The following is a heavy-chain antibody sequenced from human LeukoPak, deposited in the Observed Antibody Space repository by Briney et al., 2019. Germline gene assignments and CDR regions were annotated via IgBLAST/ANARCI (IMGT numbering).Heavy chain of an antibody. CDR1: GGSISSSSYY. D-gene: IGHD1-7*01. CDR2: IYYSGST. CDR3: ARVRRYPGTFDP. J-gene: IGHJ5*02. V-gene: IGHV4-39*07. Sequence: SETLSLTCTVSGGSISSSSYYWGWIRQPPGKGLEWIGSIYYSGSTYYNPSLKSRVTISVDTSKNQFSLMLSSVTAADTAVYYCARVRRYPGTFDPWGQGTLVTVSS.